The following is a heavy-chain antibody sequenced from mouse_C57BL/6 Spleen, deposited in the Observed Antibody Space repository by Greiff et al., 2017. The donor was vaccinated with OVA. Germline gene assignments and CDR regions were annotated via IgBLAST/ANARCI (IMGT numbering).Heavy chain of an antibody. CDR1: GFSLSTFGMG. V-gene: IGHV8-8*01. CDR2: IWWDDDK. CDR3: ARIVDHGDYFDD. Sequence: QVTLKVCGPGILQPSQTLSLTCSFSGFSLSTFGMGVGWLRPPSGKGLEWLAHIWWDDDKYYNPALKSWPTISKDTSKNQVFLKIANVDTADTATYDCARIVDHGDYFDDWGKGTTLTVSS. J-gene: IGHJ2*01.